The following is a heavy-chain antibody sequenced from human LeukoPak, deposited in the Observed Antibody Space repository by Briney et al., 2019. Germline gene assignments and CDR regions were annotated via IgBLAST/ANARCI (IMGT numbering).Heavy chain of an antibody. CDR2: IYYSGST. CDR3: ARSPPLEWFVDV. Sequence: SQTLSLTCTVSGGSISSGDYYWSGIRQPPGKGLEWIGYIYYSGSTYYNPSLKSRVTISVDTSKNQFSLKLSSVTAADTAVYYCARSPPLEWFVDVWGKGTTVTVSS. D-gene: IGHD3-3*01. CDR1: GGSISSGDYY. J-gene: IGHJ6*04. V-gene: IGHV4-30-4*08.